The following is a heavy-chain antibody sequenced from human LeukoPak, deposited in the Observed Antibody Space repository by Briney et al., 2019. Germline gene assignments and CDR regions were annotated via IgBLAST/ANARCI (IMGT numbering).Heavy chain of an antibody. V-gene: IGHV1-69-2*01. D-gene: IGHD3-3*01. Sequence: SCKVSGYTFTDYYMHWVQQAPGKGLEWMGLVDPEDGETIYAEKFQGRVTITADTSTDTAYIELSSLRSEDTAVYYCATEGTIFGGEFDYWGQGTLVTVSS. CDR1: GYTFTDYY. J-gene: IGHJ4*02. CDR2: VDPEDGET. CDR3: ATEGTIFGGEFDY.